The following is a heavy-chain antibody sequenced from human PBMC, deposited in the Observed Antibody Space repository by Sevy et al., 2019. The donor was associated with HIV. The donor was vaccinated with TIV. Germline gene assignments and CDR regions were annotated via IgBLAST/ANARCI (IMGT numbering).Heavy chain of an antibody. CDR2: FTALGDT. CDR3: VRGSGFWSGYYTRFDY. J-gene: IGHJ4*02. D-gene: IGHD3-3*01. Sequence: GGSLRLSCAASGFTFSTYDMHWVRQVTGKGLEWVSGFTALGDTYYPGSVKGRFTISREDAKSSLFLQMDSLRAGDTAVYYCVRGSGFWSGYYTRFDYWGQGVLVTVSS. V-gene: IGHV3-13*01. CDR1: GFTFSTYD.